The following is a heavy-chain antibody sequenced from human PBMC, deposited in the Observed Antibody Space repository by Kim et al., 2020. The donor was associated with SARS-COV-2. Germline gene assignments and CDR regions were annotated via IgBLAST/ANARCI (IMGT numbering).Heavy chain of an antibody. CDR2: IRSSGGST. D-gene: IGHD4-17*01. CDR3: ARVYKADYGDYVYFDY. J-gene: IGHJ4*02. V-gene: IGHV3-64*01. CDR1: GFTFSNYA. Sequence: GGSLRLSCAASGFTFSNYAFHWVRQAPGKGLEYVSAIRSSGGSTYYANSVKGRFTISRDNSKNTLYLQMGSLRAEDTAVYYCARVYKADYGDYVYFDYWGQGTLVTVSS.